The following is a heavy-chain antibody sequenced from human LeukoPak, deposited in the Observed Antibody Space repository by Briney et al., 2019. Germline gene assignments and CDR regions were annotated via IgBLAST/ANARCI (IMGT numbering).Heavy chain of an antibody. D-gene: IGHD2-21*02. V-gene: IGHV3-15*01. CDR1: GFTFSDAW. Sequence: GGSLRLSCAASGFTFSDAWMSWVRQAPGKGLEWVGRIKRKTDGGTTDYAAPVKGRFTISRDDSKNTLYLQMTSLKTEDTAVFYCVTEKRYFDYWGQGTLVTVSS. CDR3: VTEKRYFDY. CDR2: IKRKTDGGTT. J-gene: IGHJ4*02.